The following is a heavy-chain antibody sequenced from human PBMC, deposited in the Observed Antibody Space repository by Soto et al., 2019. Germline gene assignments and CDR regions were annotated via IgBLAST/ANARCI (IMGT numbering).Heavy chain of an antibody. J-gene: IGHJ4*02. CDR1: GYTFTSYG. V-gene: IGHV1-18*01. CDR2: ISAYNVNT. D-gene: IGHD4-17*01. Sequence: ASVKVSCQASGYTFTSYGISWVRQAPGQGLEWMGWISAYNVNTNYAQKFQGRVTMTTDTSTSTAYMELRSLRSDDTAVYYCARDSITVTTQQDYWGQGTLVTVSS. CDR3: ARDSITVTTQQDY.